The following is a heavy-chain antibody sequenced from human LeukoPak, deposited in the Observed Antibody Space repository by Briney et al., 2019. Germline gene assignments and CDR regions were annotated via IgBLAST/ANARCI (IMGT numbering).Heavy chain of an antibody. D-gene: IGHD3-3*01. CDR3: ARGKTRTYYDFWSGYPRGFDP. CDR1: GYTFTGYY. Sequence: ASVKVSCKASGYTFTGYYMHWVRQAPGQGLEWMGWINPNSGGTNYPQKFQGRVTMTRDTSISTAYMELSRLRSDDTAVYYCARGKTRTYYDFWSGYPRGFDPWGQGTLVTVSS. V-gene: IGHV1-2*02. J-gene: IGHJ5*02. CDR2: INPNSGGT.